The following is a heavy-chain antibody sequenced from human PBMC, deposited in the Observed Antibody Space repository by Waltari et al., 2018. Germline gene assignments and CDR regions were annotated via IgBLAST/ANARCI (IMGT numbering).Heavy chain of an antibody. Sequence: ITLKESGPTLVKPTQTLTLTCTFSGFSLSTSGVGVGWIRQPPGKALEWLALIYWNDDKRYSPSLKSRLTITKDTSKNQVVLTMTNMDPVDTATYYCAHRVANRYYFDYWGQGTLVTVSS. CDR3: AHRVANRYYFDY. CDR2: IYWNDDK. CDR1: GFSLSTSGVG. D-gene: IGHD2-15*01. J-gene: IGHJ4*02. V-gene: IGHV2-5*01.